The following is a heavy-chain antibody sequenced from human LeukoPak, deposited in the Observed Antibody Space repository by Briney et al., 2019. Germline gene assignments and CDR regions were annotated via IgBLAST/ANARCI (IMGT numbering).Heavy chain of an antibody. CDR3: ARDRRPYYYYGMDV. D-gene: IGHD1-14*01. CDR1: GFTFSSYC. V-gene: IGHV3-33*01. CDR2: IWYDGSNK. Sequence: GRSLRLSCAASGFTFSSYCMHWVRQAPGKGLEWVAVIWYDGSNKYYADSVKGRFTISRDNSKNTLYLQMNSLRAEDTAVYYCARDRRPYYYYGMDVWGQGTTVTVSS. J-gene: IGHJ6*02.